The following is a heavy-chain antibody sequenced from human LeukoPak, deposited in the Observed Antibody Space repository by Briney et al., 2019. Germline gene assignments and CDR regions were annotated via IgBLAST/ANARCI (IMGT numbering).Heavy chain of an antibody. J-gene: IGHJ4*02. D-gene: IGHD3-22*01. CDR3: AAYDGSGYATSPDY. CDR1: GGSISSSSYY. V-gene: IGHV4-39*01. Sequence: PSETLSLTCTVSGGSISSSSYYWGWIRQPPGKGLEWIGSIYYIGGTYYNPTLKSRVTISVDTSKNQFSLKLSSVTAADTAVYYCAAYDGSGYATSPDYWGQGTLVTVSS. CDR2: IYYIGGT.